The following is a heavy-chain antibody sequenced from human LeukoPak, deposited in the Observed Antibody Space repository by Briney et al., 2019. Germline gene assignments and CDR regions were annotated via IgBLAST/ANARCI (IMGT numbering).Heavy chain of an antibody. D-gene: IGHD2-8*02. CDR2: IYYRGST. V-gene: IGHV4-59*01. Sequence: SETLSLTCTVSGGSISGYYWGWIRQPPGKGLEWIGYIYYRGSTNPNPSLKSRVTISVDTSKNQFSLKLSSVTAADTAVYYCARYCTVGKCLDYWGQGTLVTVSS. CDR3: ARYCTVGKCLDY. CDR1: GGSISGYY. J-gene: IGHJ4*02.